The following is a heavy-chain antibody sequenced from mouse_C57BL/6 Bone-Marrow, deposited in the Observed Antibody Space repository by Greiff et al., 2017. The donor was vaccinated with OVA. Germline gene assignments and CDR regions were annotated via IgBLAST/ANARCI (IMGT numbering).Heavy chain of an antibody. J-gene: IGHJ2*01. CDR2: IYPSDSET. V-gene: IGHV1-52*01. D-gene: IGHD2-1*01. CDR1: GYTFTSYW. Sequence: VQLQQPGAELVRPGSSVKLSCKASGYTFTSYWMHWVKQRPIQGLEWIGNIYPSDSETHYNQKFKDKATLTVDKSSSTAYMQLSSLTSEDSAVYYCARLDGKDYWGQGTTLTVSS. CDR3: ARLDGKDY.